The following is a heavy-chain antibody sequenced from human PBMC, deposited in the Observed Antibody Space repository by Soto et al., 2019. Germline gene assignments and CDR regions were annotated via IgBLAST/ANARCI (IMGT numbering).Heavy chain of an antibody. V-gene: IGHV3-23*01. D-gene: IGHD6-13*01. J-gene: IGHJ3*02. CDR1: GFTFSSYA. Sequence: EVQLLESGGGLVQPGGSLRLSCAASGFTFSSYAMSWVRQAPGKGLEWVSAISGSGGSTYYADSVKGRFTISRDNSKNTLYLQMNGLRAEDTAVYYCANLIAAAGAYDAFDIWGQGTMVTVSS. CDR2: ISGSGGST. CDR3: ANLIAAAGAYDAFDI.